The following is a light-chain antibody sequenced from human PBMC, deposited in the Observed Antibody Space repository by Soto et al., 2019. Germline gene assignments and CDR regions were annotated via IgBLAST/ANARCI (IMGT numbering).Light chain of an antibody. V-gene: IGKV2-40*01. J-gene: IGKJ1*01. CDR3: MQRIKFPWT. CDR2: TLS. Sequence: DVVMTQTPLSLPVTPGEPASISCRSSQSLLDSDDGNTYLDWYLQKPGQSPQLLIHTLSYRAFGVPDRFSGSGSGTDFTLKISRVEAEDVGVYYCMQRIKFPWTFGQGTKVEIK. CDR1: QSLLDSDDGNTY.